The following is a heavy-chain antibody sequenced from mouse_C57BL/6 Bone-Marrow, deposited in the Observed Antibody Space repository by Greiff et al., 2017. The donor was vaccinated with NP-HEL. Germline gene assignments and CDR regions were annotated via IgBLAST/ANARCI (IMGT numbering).Heavy chain of an antibody. CDR1: GFTFSSYA. Sequence: EVQGVESGEGLVKPGGSLKLSCAASGFTFSSYAMSWVRQTPEKRLEWVAYISSGGDYIYYADTVQGRFTISRDNARYTLYLQMSSLKSEDTTMYYCTSDRRGFDYWGQGTTLTVSS. CDR2: ISSGGDYI. CDR3: TSDRRGFDY. J-gene: IGHJ2*01. V-gene: IGHV5-9-1*02.